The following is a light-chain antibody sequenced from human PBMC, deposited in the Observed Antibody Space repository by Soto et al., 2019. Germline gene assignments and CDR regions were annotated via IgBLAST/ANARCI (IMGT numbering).Light chain of an antibody. J-gene: IGLJ1*01. Sequence: QSALTQPRSVSGSPGQSVTISCTGTSSDVGAYNHVSWYQQHPGKAPKLMIYDVSKWPSGVPDRFSGSKSGNTASLTISGLRAEDEADYYCCSHAGSSVVFGTGTKLTVL. CDR1: SSDVGAYNH. CDR3: CSHAGSSVV. CDR2: DVS. V-gene: IGLV2-11*01.